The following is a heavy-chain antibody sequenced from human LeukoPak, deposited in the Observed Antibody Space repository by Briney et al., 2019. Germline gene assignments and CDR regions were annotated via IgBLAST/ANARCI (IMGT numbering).Heavy chain of an antibody. CDR1: GFTFSNYW. CDR3: GRDYYGPVDY. D-gene: IGHD3-10*01. V-gene: IGHV3-74*01. Sequence: GGSLRLSCEASGFTFSNYWMLWVGQAPGKGLVWVSRINRDGTTTDYADSVKGRFTISRDNGKNTLYLQMNSLRAEDTAVYYCGRDYYGPVDYWGQGTLVTVSS. J-gene: IGHJ4*02. CDR2: INRDGTTT.